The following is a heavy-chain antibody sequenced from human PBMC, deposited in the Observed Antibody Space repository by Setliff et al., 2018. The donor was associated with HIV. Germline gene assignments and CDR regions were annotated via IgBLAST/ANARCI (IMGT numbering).Heavy chain of an antibody. Sequence: SETLSLTCAVYGGSFSGYYWSWIRQSPGKGLEWIGYIYYTGTTKYNPSLKSRVTMSVDTSKNQLSLKLSSLTAADTAVYYCARSPPTTFWSGYTYYYYMDVWGKGTTVTVSS. J-gene: IGHJ6*03. V-gene: IGHV4-59*01. CDR2: IYYTGTT. CDR1: GGSFSGYY. D-gene: IGHD3-3*01. CDR3: ARSPPTTFWSGYTYYYYMDV.